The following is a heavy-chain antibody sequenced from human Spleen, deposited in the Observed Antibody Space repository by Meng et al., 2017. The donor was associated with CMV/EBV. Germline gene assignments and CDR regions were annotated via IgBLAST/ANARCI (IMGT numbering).Heavy chain of an antibody. V-gene: IGHV3-74*01. CDR2: INGDGSSR. CDR1: GFTFSSYW. Sequence: GGSLRLSCAASGFTFSSYWMHWVRQAPGKGLVWVSRINGDGSSRSYGDSVEGRFTISRDNAKNSLYLQMNSLRAEDTAVYYCARGGTIFGVVKVPGGAFDIWGQGTMVTVSS. CDR3: ARGGTIFGVVKVPGGAFDI. J-gene: IGHJ3*02. D-gene: IGHD3-3*01.